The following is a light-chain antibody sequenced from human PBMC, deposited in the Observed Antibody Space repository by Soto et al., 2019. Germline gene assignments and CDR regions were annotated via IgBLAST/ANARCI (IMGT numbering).Light chain of an antibody. Sequence: QAVVTQPASVSGSPGQTITISCTGTSSDIGLFDYVSWYQQHPGKTPKLIIYDVRDRPSGISDRFSGSKSGNTASLTISGLQAGDEGDYYCSSYTDYSTLVFGGGTKLTVL. CDR2: DVR. J-gene: IGLJ2*01. CDR1: SSDIGLFDY. V-gene: IGLV2-14*03. CDR3: SSYTDYSTLV.